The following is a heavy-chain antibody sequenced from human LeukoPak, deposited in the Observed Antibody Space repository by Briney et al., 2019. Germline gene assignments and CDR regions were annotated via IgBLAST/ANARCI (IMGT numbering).Heavy chain of an antibody. J-gene: IGHJ4*02. CDR1: GFTVSSNY. V-gene: IGHV3-66*01. CDR3: ARAIRGYSYLGFFDL. Sequence: GGSLRLSCAASGFTVSSNYMNWVRQAPGKGLEWVSVTYSSGNTYYADSVKGRFTISRDDSKNTLYVQMNSLRAEDTAVYYRARAIRGYSYLGFFDLWGQGTLVTVSS. D-gene: IGHD5-18*01. CDR2: TYSSGNT.